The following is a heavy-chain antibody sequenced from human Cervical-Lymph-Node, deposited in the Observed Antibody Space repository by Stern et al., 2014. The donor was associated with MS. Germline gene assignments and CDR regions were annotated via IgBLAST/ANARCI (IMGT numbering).Heavy chain of an antibody. CDR3: AHRREMSGNWDCGFFDY. V-gene: IGHV2-5*02. CDR1: GFSLSTSGVG. CDR2: IYWDDDK. D-gene: IGHD4-23*01. Sequence: QVTLKESGPTRVKPTQTLTLTCTFSGFSLSTSGVGVGWIRQPPGKALECLALIYWDDDKRYSPSLKSRLTIAKDTSKNQVVLTMTNMDPVDTATYYCAHRREMSGNWDCGFFDYWGQGALVTVSS. J-gene: IGHJ4*02.